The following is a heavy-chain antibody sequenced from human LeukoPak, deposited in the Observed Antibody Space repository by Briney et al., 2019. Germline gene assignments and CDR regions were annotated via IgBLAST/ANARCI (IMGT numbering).Heavy chain of an antibody. CDR2: VYPGDSDT. V-gene: IGHV5-51*01. CDR3: ARHQVYGSGSYYFDT. Sequence: KDGESLKISCKGSGYSFTSYWIGWVRQMPGKGLEWMGIVYPGDSDTRYSPSFQGLVTISADKSISTAYLQWSSLKASDTAMYYCARHQVYGSGSYYFDTWGPGTLVTVSS. CDR1: GYSFTSYW. D-gene: IGHD3-10*01. J-gene: IGHJ4*02.